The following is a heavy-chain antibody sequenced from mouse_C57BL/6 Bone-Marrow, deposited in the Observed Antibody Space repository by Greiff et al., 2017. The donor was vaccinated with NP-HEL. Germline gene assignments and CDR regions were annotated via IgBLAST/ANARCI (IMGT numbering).Heavy chain of an antibody. V-gene: IGHV1-81*01. Sequence: VQLKQSGAELARPGASVKLSCKASGYTFTSYGISWVKQRTGQGLEWIGEIYPRSGNTYYNEKFKGKATMTADKSSSTAYLELRSLTSEDSAVYFCARWAYYYGSILDYWGQGTTLTVSS. CDR3: ARWAYYYGSILDY. D-gene: IGHD1-1*01. CDR1: GYTFTSYG. CDR2: IYPRSGNT. J-gene: IGHJ2*01.